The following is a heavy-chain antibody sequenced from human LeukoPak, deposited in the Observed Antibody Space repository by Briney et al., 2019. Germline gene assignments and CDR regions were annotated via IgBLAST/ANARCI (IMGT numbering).Heavy chain of an antibody. V-gene: IGHV3-9*01. Sequence: PGRSLRLSCAASGFTFDDHAMHWVRQAPGKGLEWVSGISWNSGSIGYADSVKGRFTISRDNAKNSLYLQMNSLRAEDTALYYCAKDILRESYALDYWGQGTLVTVSS. CDR3: AKDILRESYALDY. CDR1: GFTFDDHA. D-gene: IGHD2-2*01. J-gene: IGHJ4*02. CDR2: ISWNSGSI.